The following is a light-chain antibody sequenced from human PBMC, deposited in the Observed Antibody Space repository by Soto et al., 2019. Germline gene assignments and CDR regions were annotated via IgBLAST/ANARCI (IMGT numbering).Light chain of an antibody. V-gene: IGLV2-11*01. CDR3: CSYAGSSGWV. Sequence: QSVLTQPRSVSGSPGQSVTISCTGTSSDVGGYNYVSWYQQHPGKAPKLMIYDVSKRPSGVPDRFSGSKSGNTASLTISGLQAEDEADYYCCSYAGSSGWVFGGGTKVTVL. CDR1: SSDVGGYNY. CDR2: DVS. J-gene: IGLJ3*02.